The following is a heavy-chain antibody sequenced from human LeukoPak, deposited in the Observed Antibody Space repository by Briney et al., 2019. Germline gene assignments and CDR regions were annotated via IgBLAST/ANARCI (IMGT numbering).Heavy chain of an antibody. CDR1: GFTFSNYG. CDR2: ISYDGTNK. V-gene: IGHV3-30*19. Sequence: GGSLRLSCAASGFTFSNYGMHWVRQAPGKGLEWVAVISYDGTNKYYADSMKGRFTISRDNSKNTLYLQMNSLRAEDTAVYYCARALDEGARFNYWGQGTLVTVSS. J-gene: IGHJ4*02. CDR3: ARALDEGARFNY.